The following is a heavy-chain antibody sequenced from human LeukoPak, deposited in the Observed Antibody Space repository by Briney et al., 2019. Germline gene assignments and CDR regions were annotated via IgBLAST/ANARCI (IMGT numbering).Heavy chain of an antibody. D-gene: IGHD3-9*01. V-gene: IGHV1-3*04. CDR2: INTGNGNT. CDR1: GYTFTIYA. J-gene: IGHJ4*02. Sequence: GASVKVSCTASGYTFTIYAMHWVRQAPGQRLGWMGGINTGNGNTKYSQKFQGRVTITRDTSASTAYMELSSLRSEDTAVYYCAREEQGILTGYYGFDYWGQGTLVTVSS. CDR3: AREEQGILTGYYGFDY.